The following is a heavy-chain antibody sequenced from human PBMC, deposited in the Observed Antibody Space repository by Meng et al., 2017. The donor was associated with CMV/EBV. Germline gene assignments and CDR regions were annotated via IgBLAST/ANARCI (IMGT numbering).Heavy chain of an antibody. Sequence: GESLKISCAASGFTVSSNCMSWVRQAPGKGLEWVSVIYSGGSTYYADSVKGRFTISRDNSKNTLYLQMNSLRAEDTAVYYCARGYYGSGRDYWGQGTLVTVSS. V-gene: IGHV3-53*01. J-gene: IGHJ4*02. D-gene: IGHD3-10*01. CDR1: GFTVSSNC. CDR3: ARGYYGSGRDY. CDR2: IYSGGST.